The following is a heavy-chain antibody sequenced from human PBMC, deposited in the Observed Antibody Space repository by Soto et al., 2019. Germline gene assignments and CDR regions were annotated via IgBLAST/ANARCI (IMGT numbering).Heavy chain of an antibody. J-gene: IGHJ4*02. CDR2: IDTEGGTI. V-gene: IGHV3-74*01. CDR1: GFTFPGNG. Sequence: EVQLVESGGGLVRPGGSWTLSLAALGFTFPGNGWHWVRQLPGKGLLWVARIDTEGGTIDYADSVEGSFTISRDNVKKILYLQMSSLRADDTAVYYCARNNWGIDYWGQGVLVTVSS. CDR3: ARNNWGIDY. D-gene: IGHD7-27*01.